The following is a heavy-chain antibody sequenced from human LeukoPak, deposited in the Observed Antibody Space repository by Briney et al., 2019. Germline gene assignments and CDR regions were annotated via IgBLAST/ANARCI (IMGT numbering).Heavy chain of an antibody. V-gene: IGHV4-34*01. CDR2: INHSGST. D-gene: IGHD3-10*01. CDR3: AELWSDY. Sequence: SETLSLTCTVSGGSISSYYWSWIRQPPGKGLEWIGEINHSGSTNYNPSLKSRVTISVDTSKNRFSLKLSSVTAADTAVYYCAELWSDYWGQGTLVTVSS. J-gene: IGHJ4*02. CDR1: GGSISSYY.